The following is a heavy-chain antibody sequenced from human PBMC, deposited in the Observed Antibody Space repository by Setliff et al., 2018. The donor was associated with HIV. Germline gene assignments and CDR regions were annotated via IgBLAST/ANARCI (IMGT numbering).Heavy chain of an antibody. CDR3: ARDRVSGSGYYSYMDV. CDR2: ISYDGSNK. Sequence: GGSLRLSCAASGFTFSAYSTNWVRQAPGKGLEWVAVISYDGSNKYYADSVKGRFTISRDNGKNSLFLHMDSLRADDTAVYYCARDRVSGSGYYSYMDVWGKGTTVTVSS. J-gene: IGHJ6*03. V-gene: IGHV3-30*03. D-gene: IGHD3-22*01. CDR1: GFTFSAYS.